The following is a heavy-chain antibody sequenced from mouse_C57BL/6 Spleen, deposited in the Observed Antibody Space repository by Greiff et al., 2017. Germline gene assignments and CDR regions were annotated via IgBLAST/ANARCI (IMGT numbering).Heavy chain of an antibody. J-gene: IGHJ1*03. Sequence: VQLQQSGPELVKPGASVKISCKASGYTFTDYYMNWVKQSHGKSLEWIGDINPNNGGTSYNQKFKGKATLTVDKSSSTAYMELRSLTSEDSAVYYCARDYYGSGNWYFDVWGTGTTVTVSS. D-gene: IGHD1-1*01. CDR2: INPNNGGT. CDR1: GYTFTDYY. CDR3: ARDYYGSGNWYFDV. V-gene: IGHV1-26*01.